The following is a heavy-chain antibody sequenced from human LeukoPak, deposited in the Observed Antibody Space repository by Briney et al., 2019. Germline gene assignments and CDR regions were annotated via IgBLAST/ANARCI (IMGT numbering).Heavy chain of an antibody. J-gene: IGHJ4*02. CDR3: AYSSGYQQH. CDR2: INHSGST. D-gene: IGHD3-22*01. V-gene: IGHV4-34*01. CDR1: GGSFSDYY. Sequence: SETLSLTCAVYGGSFSDYYWSWIRHPPGKGLEWIGEINHSGSTNYNPSLKSRVNISVDTSKNQFSLKLISVTAADTALYYCAYSSGYQQHWGQGTLVTVSS.